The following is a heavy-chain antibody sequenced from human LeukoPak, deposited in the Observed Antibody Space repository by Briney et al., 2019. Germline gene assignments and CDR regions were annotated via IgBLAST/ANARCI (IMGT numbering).Heavy chain of an antibody. V-gene: IGHV4-39*07. CDR1: GGSVSSSDYY. D-gene: IGHD4-17*01. J-gene: IGHJ4*02. CDR3: ARINTVTAIH. Sequence: SETLSLTCTVSGGSVSSSDYYWGWIRQPPGKGLEWIGSIYDRGSTYYNPSLKSRLTISVDTSKNQFSLKLSSVTAADTAVYYCARINTVTAIHWGQGTLVTVSS. CDR2: IYDRGST.